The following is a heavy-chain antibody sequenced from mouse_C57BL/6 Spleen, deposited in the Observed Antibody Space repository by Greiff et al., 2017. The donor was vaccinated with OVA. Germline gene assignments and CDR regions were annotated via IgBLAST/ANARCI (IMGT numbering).Heavy chain of an antibody. CDR1: GYAFSSSW. J-gene: IGHJ2*01. CDR3: ARGGSSGYPFDY. Sequence: VQLQQSGPELVKPGASVKISCKASGYAFSSSWMNWVKQRPGKGLEWIGRIYPGDGDTNYNGKFKGKATLTADKSSSTAYMQLSSLTSEDSAVYFGARGGSSGYPFDYWGQGTTLTVSS. CDR2: IYPGDGDT. V-gene: IGHV1-82*01. D-gene: IGHD3-2*02.